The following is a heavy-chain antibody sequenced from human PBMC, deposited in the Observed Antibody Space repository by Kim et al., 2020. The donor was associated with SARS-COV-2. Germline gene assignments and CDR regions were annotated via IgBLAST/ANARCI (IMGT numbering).Heavy chain of an antibody. CDR3: ARISPSVDILTGYGAFDL. CDR1: GYTFINYA. Sequence: ASVKVSCEASGYTFINYALHWVRQAPGQRLEWMGWIHAGNGNTEYSQRLQGRVTFTRDTSASAAYMELSSLTSEDTAVYYCARISPSVDILTGYGAFDLWGQGKMVTVSS. CDR2: IHAGNGNT. D-gene: IGHD3-9*01. J-gene: IGHJ3*01. V-gene: IGHV1-3*01.